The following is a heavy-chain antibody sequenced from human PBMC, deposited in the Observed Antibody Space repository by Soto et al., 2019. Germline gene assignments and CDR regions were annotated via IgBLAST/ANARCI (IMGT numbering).Heavy chain of an antibody. J-gene: IGHJ4*02. CDR1: GGSISGYY. CDR2: MYYSGST. V-gene: IGHV4-59*08. D-gene: IGHD1-7*01. CDR3: ASRDPGTSVDY. Sequence: PSETLSLTCTVSGGSISGYYCTWIRQPPGKGLEWIGYMYYSGSTNYNPSLKSRVTISLDKSENQFSLKVTSLTAADTAVYYCASRDPGTSVDYWGQGTLVTVSS.